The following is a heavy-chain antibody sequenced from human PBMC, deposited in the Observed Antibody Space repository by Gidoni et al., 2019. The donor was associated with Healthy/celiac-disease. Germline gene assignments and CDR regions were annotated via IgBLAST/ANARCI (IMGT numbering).Heavy chain of an antibody. CDR1: GFTFSSYR. J-gene: IGHJ6*02. CDR2: IKQDGSEK. D-gene: IGHD3-22*01. Sequence: GGSLRLSCAASGFTFSSYRMSWVRQAPGKGLEWVANIKQDGSEKYYVDSVKGRFTISRDNAKNSLYLQMNSLRAEDTAVYYCASVRGGSSGYYFLDYYYYGMDVWGQGTTVTVSS. CDR3: ASVRGGSSGYYFLDYYYYGMDV. V-gene: IGHV3-7*03.